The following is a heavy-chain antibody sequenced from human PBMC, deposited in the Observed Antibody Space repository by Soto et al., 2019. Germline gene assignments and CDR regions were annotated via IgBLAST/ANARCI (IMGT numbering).Heavy chain of an antibody. CDR3: ARGGVSTRTFDY. J-gene: IGHJ4*02. V-gene: IGHV5-51*01. D-gene: IGHD3-3*01. Sequence: PGESLKISCKGSGYTFTGYWIAWVRQMPGKGLELMGISYPSDSDTRYRPSFQGQVTISADKSISSAYLQWSSLRASDTAMYYCARGGVSTRTFDYWGQGTPVTVSS. CDR1: GYTFTGYW. CDR2: SYPSDSDT.